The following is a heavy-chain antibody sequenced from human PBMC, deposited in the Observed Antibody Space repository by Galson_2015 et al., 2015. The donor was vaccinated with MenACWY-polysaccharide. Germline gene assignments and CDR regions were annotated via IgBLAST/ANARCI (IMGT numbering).Heavy chain of an antibody. J-gene: IGHJ6*03. CDR3: ARLTGPYSYYFYYMDV. V-gene: IGHV5-51*01. CDR1: GYDFPTYW. Sequence: QSGAEVKKPGEFLTISCTGSGYDFPTYWIAWVRQMPGKGLEWMGIIYPGDSDSTYSPSFQGQVTFSVDKSITTAYLQWASLKASDTAIYYCARLTGPYSYYFYYMDVWGKGTTVTVSS. D-gene: IGHD3-9*01. CDR2: IYPGDSDS.